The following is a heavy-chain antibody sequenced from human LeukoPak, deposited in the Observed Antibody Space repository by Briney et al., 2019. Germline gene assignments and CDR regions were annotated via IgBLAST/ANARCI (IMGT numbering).Heavy chain of an antibody. Sequence: ASVKVSCKASGYTFTSYAMHWVRQAPGQRLEWMGWINTGNGNTKYSQEFQGRVTITRDTSISTAYMELSRLRSDDTAVYYCASSGIVVGFIDAFDIWGQGTMVTVSS. J-gene: IGHJ3*02. CDR2: INTGNGNT. CDR1: GYTFTSYA. CDR3: ASSGIVVGFIDAFDI. D-gene: IGHD3-22*01. V-gene: IGHV1-3*04.